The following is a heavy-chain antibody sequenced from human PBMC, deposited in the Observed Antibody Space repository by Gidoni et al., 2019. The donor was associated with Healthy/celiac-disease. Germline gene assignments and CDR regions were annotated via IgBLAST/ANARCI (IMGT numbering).Heavy chain of an antibody. CDR2: IIPIFGTA. CDR3: ARAILVVPAAINYYYMDV. Sequence: QVQLVQSGAEVKKPGSSVKVSCKASGGTFSSYAISWVRQAPGQGLEWMGGIIPIFGTANYAQKFQGRVTITADKSTSTAYMELSSLRSEDTAVYYCARAILVVPAAINYYYMDVWGKGTTVTVSS. D-gene: IGHD2-2*01. V-gene: IGHV1-69*06. J-gene: IGHJ6*03. CDR1: GGTFSSYA.